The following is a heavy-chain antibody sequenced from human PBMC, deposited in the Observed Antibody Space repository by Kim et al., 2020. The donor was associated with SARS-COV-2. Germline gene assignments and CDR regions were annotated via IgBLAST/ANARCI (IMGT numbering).Heavy chain of an antibody. D-gene: IGHD6-19*01. J-gene: IGHJ2*01. V-gene: IGHV3-7*05. Sequence: GGSLRLSCVASGFNFGTSWLNWVHQSPGRGLEWVANIKEDGTEKFYVDSVKGRFTISSDTAKNTMFLQMSSLRAEDTAVYYCVRESKSLYNSGWY. CDR3: VRESKSLYNSGWY. CDR1: GFNFGTSW. CDR2: IKEDGTEK.